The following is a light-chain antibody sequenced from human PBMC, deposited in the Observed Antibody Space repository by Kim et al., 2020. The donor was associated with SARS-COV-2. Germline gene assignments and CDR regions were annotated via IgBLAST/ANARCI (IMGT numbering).Light chain of an antibody. J-gene: IGLJ1*01. V-gene: IGLV1-44*01. Sequence: QSVLTQPPSASGTPGQRIIISCSGSHSNIGSNTVSWYLQLPGTAPQLLMNTNDPRPSGVPGRFSGSKSDTSASLAVANLQSEDEGDYYCAAWDDSLNGYVFGSRTKVTVL. CDR2: TND. CDR1: HSNIGSNT. CDR3: AAWDDSLNGYV.